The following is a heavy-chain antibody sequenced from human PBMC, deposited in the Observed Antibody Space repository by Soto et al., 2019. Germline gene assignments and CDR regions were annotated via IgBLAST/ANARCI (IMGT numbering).Heavy chain of an antibody. Sequence: SVKVSCKASGGTCSSYAISWVRQAPGQGLEWMGGIIPIFGTANYAQKFQGRVTITADESTSTAYMELSSLRSEDTAVYYCARGLGGVVINSWFDPWGQGTLVTVS. CDR2: IIPIFGTA. CDR1: GGTCSSYA. J-gene: IGHJ5*02. CDR3: ARGLGGVVINSWFDP. V-gene: IGHV1-69*13. D-gene: IGHD3-3*01.